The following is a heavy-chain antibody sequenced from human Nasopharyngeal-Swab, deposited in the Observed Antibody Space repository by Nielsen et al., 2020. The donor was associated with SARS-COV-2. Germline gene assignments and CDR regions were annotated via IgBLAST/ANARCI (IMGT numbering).Heavy chain of an antibody. CDR2: ISGSGGST. D-gene: IGHD3-3*01. CDR1: GFTFSSYA. J-gene: IGHJ4*02. V-gene: IGHV3-23*01. CDR3: AKDPYYDFWSGYYFDY. Sequence: GGSLRLSCAASGFTFSSYAMSWVRQAPGKGLEWVSAISGSGGSTYYADSVKGRFTISRDNSKNTLYLQMNSLRAEDTAVYYCAKDPYYDFWSGYYFDYWGQGALVTVSS.